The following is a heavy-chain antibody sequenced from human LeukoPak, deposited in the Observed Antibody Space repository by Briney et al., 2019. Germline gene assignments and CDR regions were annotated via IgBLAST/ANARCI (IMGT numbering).Heavy chain of an antibody. CDR1: GYTFTSYG. D-gene: IGHD3-10*01. J-gene: IGHJ6*02. CDR3: ARELYYYGSGSYSNGRDV. CDR2: ISAYNGNT. V-gene: IGHV1-18*01. Sequence: ASVKVSCKASGYTFTSYGISWVRQAPGQGLEWMGWISAYNGNTNYAQKLQGRVTMTTDTSTSTAYMELRSLRSDDTAVYYCARELYYYGSGSYSNGRDVWGQGTTVTVSS.